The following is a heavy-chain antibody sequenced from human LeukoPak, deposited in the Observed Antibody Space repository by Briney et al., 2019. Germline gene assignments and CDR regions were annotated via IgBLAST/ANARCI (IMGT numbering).Heavy chain of an antibody. CDR2: IRGKANSYAT. Sequence: GGSLRLSCAASGFTFSGSAIHWVRQASGKGLEWVGRIRGKANSYATAYIASVKGRFTISRDDSKNTAYLQMSSLKTEDTAVYYCARALIAVARLYYGMDVWGQGTTVTVSS. CDR3: ARALIAVARLYYGMDV. V-gene: IGHV3-73*01. CDR1: GFTFSGSA. J-gene: IGHJ6*02. D-gene: IGHD6-19*01.